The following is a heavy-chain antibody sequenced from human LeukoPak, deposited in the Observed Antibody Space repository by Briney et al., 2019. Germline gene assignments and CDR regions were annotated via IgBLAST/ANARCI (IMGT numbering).Heavy chain of an antibody. CDR2: IYPDDSNT. V-gene: IGHV5-51*01. CDR1: GYSFSNYW. D-gene: IGHD6-19*01. CDR3: ARLSGYSSGWYDAFDI. Sequence: GESLKISCQVSGYSFSNYWIGWLRQMPGKGLEWMGIIYPDDSNTRYNPSFQGQVTISADKSITTAYLQWSSLKASDTAMYYCARLSGYSSGWYDAFDIWGQGTMVTVSS. J-gene: IGHJ3*02.